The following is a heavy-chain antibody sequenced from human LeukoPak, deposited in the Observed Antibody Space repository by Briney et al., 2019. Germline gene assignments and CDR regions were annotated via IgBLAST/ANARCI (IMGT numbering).Heavy chain of an antibody. J-gene: IGHJ4*02. CDR3: ARNASDSGTSYFDY. CDR1: GGSIISGTYY. Sequence: PSETLSLTCTVSGGSIISGTYYWGWVRQPPGKGLEWIGSIYSGSTSYNPSLKSRVTISVDTSKNQFSLKLDSVTAADTAVYYCARNASDSGTSYFDYWGQGTLVTVSS. CDR2: IYSGST. V-gene: IGHV4-39*01. D-gene: IGHD1-26*01.